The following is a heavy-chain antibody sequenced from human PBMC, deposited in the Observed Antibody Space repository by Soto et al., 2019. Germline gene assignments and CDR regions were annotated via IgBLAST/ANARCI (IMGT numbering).Heavy chain of an antibody. CDR3: ATRYFDS. J-gene: IGHJ4*02. CDR1: GDSVSSNSAA. CDR2: TYYRSKWYN. V-gene: IGHV6-1*01. Sequence: PSQTLSLTCAISGDSVSSNSAAWIWIRQSPSRGLEWLGRTYYRSKWYNDYAVSVKSRIIINPDTSKNQFSLQLNSVTPDDTAVYYCATRYFDSWGQGPLVTAPQ.